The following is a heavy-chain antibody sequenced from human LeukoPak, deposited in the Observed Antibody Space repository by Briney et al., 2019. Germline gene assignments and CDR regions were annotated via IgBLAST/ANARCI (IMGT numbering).Heavy chain of an antibody. D-gene: IGHD2-15*01. CDR3: ARSPVCGGSCYSDY. CDR1: GGSFSGYY. J-gene: IGHJ4*02. Sequence: PSETLSLTCAVYGGSFSGYYWSWIRQPPGKGLEWTGEINHSGSTNYNPSLKSRVTISVDTSKNQFSLKLSSVTAADTAVYYCARSPVCGGSCYSDYWGQGTLVTVSS. V-gene: IGHV4-34*01. CDR2: INHSGST.